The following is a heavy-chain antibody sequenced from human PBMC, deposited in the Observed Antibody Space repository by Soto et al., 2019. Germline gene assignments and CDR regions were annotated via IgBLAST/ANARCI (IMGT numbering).Heavy chain of an antibody. D-gene: IGHD3-22*01. Sequence: SETLSLTCTVSGGSIRSFFWSWIRQPPGKGLEWIGYIYHSGSTNYNPSLKSRVTISVDRSKNQFSLKLSSVTAADTAVYYCARDRGYYYDSSGYLAFGYWGQGTLVT. CDR2: IYHSGST. CDR1: GGSIRSFF. J-gene: IGHJ4*02. CDR3: ARDRGYYYDSSGYLAFGY. V-gene: IGHV4-59*01.